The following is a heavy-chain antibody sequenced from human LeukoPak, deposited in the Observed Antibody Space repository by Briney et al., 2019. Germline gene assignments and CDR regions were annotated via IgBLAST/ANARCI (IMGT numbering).Heavy chain of an antibody. CDR1: GFTFSSYW. J-gene: IGHJ6*02. V-gene: IGHV3-74*01. Sequence: PGGSLRLSCAASGFTFSSYWMHWVRQAPGKGLVWVSRINSDGSSTSYADSVKGRFTISRDNAKNTLYLQMNSLRAEDTAVYYCARSPSSSSWPYYYYYYGMDVWGQGTTVTVSS. D-gene: IGHD6-13*01. CDR2: INSDGSST. CDR3: ARSPSSSSWPYYYYYYGMDV.